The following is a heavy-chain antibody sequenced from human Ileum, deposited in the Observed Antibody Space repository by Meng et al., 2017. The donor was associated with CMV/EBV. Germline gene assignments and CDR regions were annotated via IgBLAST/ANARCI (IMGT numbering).Heavy chain of an antibody. D-gene: IGHD2-2*01. CDR2: VDPNRGGT. CDR1: NTFTDYF. CDR3: TRSRYCSSSSCWGGFDP. V-gene: IGHV1-2*02. Sequence: NTFTDYFRHGARQAPGQGLQWLGWVDPNRGGTNYAQKVQGRVTMTWDTSITTAYMELTRLRSDDTAVYYCTRSRYCSSSSCWGGFDPWGQGTLVTVSS. J-gene: IGHJ5*02.